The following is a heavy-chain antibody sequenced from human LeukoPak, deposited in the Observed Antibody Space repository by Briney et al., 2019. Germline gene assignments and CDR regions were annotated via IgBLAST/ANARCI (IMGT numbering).Heavy chain of an antibody. D-gene: IGHD5-12*01. CDR1: GYSFTTYW. CDR2: IYPGDSDT. J-gene: IGHJ4*02. V-gene: IGHV5-51*01. Sequence: GESLKISCKGSGYSFTTYWIGWVRQMPGQGLEWMGIIYPGDSDTRYSPSFQGQVTISDDKSISTAYLQWSSLKASDTAMYYCARHLDSGYDGSVDYWGQGTLVTVSS. CDR3: ARHLDSGYDGSVDY.